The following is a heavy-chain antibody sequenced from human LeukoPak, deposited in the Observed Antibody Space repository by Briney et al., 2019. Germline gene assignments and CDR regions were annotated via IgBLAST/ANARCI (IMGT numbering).Heavy chain of an antibody. CDR1: GGSFSGYY. CDR3: ARGTMTTVTYYFDY. V-gene: IGHV4-34*01. Sequence: SETLSLTCGVYGGSFSGYYWSWIRQPPGKGLEWIGELSHSGSTNYNPSLKSRVTISVDTSKNQFSLKLSSVTAADTAVYYCARGTMTTVTYYFDYWGQGTLVTVSS. CDR2: LSHSGST. D-gene: IGHD4-17*01. J-gene: IGHJ4*02.